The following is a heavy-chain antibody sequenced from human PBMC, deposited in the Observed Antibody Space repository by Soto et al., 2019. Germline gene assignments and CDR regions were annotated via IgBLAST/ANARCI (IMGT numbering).Heavy chain of an antibody. D-gene: IGHD2-2*01. CDR1: GGSISSSNYY. Sequence: SETLSLTCTVPGGSISSSNYYWGWIRQPPGKGLEWIGSIYYSGSTYYNPSLKSRVTISVDTSKNQFSLKLSSVTAADTAVYYCASLFHCSSTSCYYYYGMDVWGQGTTVT. J-gene: IGHJ6*02. V-gene: IGHV4-39*01. CDR3: ASLFHCSSTSCYYYYGMDV. CDR2: IYYSGST.